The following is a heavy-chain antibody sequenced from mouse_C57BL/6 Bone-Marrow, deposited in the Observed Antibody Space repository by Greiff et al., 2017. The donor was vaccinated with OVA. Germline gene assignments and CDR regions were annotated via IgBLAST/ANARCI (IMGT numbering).Heavy chain of an antibody. V-gene: IGHV1-63*01. Sequence: QVQLKQSGAELVRPGTSVKMSCKASGYTFTNYWIGWAKQRPGHGLEWIGDIYPGGGYTNYNEKFKGKDTLTADKSSSTAYMQFSSLTSEDSAIYYCAASLPWYFDVWGTGTTVTVSS. D-gene: IGHD2-10*01. CDR3: AASLPWYFDV. J-gene: IGHJ1*03. CDR2: IYPGGGYT. CDR1: GYTFTNYW.